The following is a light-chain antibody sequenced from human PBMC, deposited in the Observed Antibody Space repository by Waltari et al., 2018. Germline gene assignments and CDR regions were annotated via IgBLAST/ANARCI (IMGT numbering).Light chain of an antibody. J-gene: IGKJ1*01. V-gene: IGKV3-20*01. CDR2: AAS. CDR1: QSVSRS. Sequence: EIVLTQSPGTLSLSPGERATLSCRSSQSVSRSLAWYQQKPGQAPRLLIYAASSRATGIPDRFSGSGCGTDFSLTISRLEPEDFAMYYCQHYVSLPATFGQGTKVEIK. CDR3: QHYVSLPAT.